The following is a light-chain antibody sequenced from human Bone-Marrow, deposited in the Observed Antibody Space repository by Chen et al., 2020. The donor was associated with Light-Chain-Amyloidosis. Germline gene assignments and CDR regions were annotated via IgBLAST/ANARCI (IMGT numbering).Light chain of an antibody. Sequence: YVLTHPSSVSVAPGQTATLACGGNNIGSRSVHWYQQTPGQAPLLVVYDDSDRPSGIPERLSGSNSGNTATLTISRVEAGDEADYYCQVWDRSSDRPVFGGGTKLTVL. CDR1: NIGSRS. J-gene: IGLJ3*02. CDR3: QVWDRSSDRPV. CDR2: DDS. V-gene: IGLV3-21*02.